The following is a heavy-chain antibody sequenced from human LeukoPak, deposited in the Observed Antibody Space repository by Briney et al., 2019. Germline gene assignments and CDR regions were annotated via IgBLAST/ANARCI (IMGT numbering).Heavy chain of an antibody. D-gene: IGHD3-9*01. CDR2: ISSSSSYI. J-gene: IGHJ4*02. V-gene: IGHV3-21*01. Sequence: PGRSLRLSCAASGFTFSSYSMNWVRQAPGKGLEWVSSISSSSSYIYYADSVKGRFTISRDNAKNSLYLQMNSLRAEDTAVYYCAREYYDILTGYSLDDYWGQGTLVTVSS. CDR1: GFTFSSYS. CDR3: AREYYDILTGYSLDDY.